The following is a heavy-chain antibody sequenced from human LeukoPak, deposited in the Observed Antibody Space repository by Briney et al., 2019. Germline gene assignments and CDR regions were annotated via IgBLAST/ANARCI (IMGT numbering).Heavy chain of an antibody. D-gene: IGHD1-26*01. V-gene: IGHV4-31*03. Sequence: SETLSLTCTVSGGSISSGGYYWSWIRQHPGKGLEWIGYIYYSGSTNYNPSLKSRVTISVDTSKNQFSLKLSSVTAADTAVYYCARGRNAAGALYYYYYMDVWGKGTTVTVSS. CDR1: GGSISSGGYY. J-gene: IGHJ6*03. CDR3: ARGRNAAGALYYYYYMDV. CDR2: IYYSGST.